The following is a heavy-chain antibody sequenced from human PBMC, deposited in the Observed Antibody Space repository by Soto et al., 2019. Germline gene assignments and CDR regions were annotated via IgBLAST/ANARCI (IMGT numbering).Heavy chain of an antibody. J-gene: IGHJ6*01. CDR3: AKDRGVLPSLAWFIIYGMEV. V-gene: IGHV3-23*01. D-gene: IGHD3-3*01. CDR1: VCTFSSYA. Sequence: VGSLRLSCASSVCTFSSYAMSWVRHAPGKWLEWVSAISGSGGSTYYADSVKGRFTISRDNSKNTLYLQMNSLRAEDTAVYYCAKDRGVLPSLAWFIIYGMEVWGQGTTVSVSS. CDR2: ISGSGGST.